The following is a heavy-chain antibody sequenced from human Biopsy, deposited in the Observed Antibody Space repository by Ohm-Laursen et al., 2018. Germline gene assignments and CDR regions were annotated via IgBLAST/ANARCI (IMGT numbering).Heavy chain of an antibody. V-gene: IGHV3-48*01. CDR2: INVPSSHI. Sequence: GSLRLSCTASGFTLGHYSVSWVRQAPGKGLEWVSYINVPSSHIYYGASVRGRFTISRDNAENSVVLQMNNLRAEDTAVYYCVRSFSSSGYFRCDAFDVWGQGTMVTVSS. CDR3: VRSFSSSGYFRCDAFDV. J-gene: IGHJ3*01. CDR1: GFTLGHYS. D-gene: IGHD3-22*01.